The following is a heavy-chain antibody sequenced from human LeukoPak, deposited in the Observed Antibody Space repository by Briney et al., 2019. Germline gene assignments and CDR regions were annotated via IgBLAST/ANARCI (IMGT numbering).Heavy chain of an antibody. Sequence: SETLSLTCTVSGGSISSSSYYWGWIRQPPGKWLEWIGSIYYSGSTYYNPSLKSRVTISVDTSKNQFSLKLSSVTAADPAVYYCARSDYYDSSGYNDAFDIWGQGTMVTVSS. J-gene: IGHJ3*02. CDR2: IYYSGST. CDR3: ARSDYYDSSGYNDAFDI. CDR1: GGSISSSSYY. D-gene: IGHD3-22*01. V-gene: IGHV4-39*01.